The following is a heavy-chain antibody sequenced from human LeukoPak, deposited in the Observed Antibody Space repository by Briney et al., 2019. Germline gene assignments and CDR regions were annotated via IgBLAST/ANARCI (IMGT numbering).Heavy chain of an antibody. CDR1: GFTFSSYG. CDR2: ISFDGSDK. V-gene: IGHV3-30*19. Sequence: PGGSLRLSCAASGFTFSSYGMHWVRHAPGKGLEWVAVISFDGSDKYYADSVKGRFTISTDISKNTLYLEMNSLRADDTAMYYCARAQLEYCSTTSCYVFDSWGQGTLVTVSS. D-gene: IGHD2-2*01. CDR3: ARAQLEYCSTTSCYVFDS. J-gene: IGHJ4*02.